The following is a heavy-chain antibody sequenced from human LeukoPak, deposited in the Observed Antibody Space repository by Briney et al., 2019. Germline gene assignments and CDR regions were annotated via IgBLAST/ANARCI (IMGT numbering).Heavy chain of an antibody. CDR1: GFTFSTYA. V-gene: IGHV3-23*01. J-gene: IGHJ4*02. CDR3: AKGGIGSSSGLDS. Sequence: GESLKISCVASGFTFSTYAMTWVRQAPGKGLEWVSSIAISGISYYRDSVRGRYTISRDNSKNTLYLQMNSLRPEDTAIYYCAKGGIGSSSGLDSWGQGTLVTVSS. D-gene: IGHD5-18*01. CDR2: IAISGIS.